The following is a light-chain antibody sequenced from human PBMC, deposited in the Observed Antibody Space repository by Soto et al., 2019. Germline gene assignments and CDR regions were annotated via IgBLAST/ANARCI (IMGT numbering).Light chain of an antibody. CDR2: EIT. Sequence: QSALTQPASVSGSPGQSITISCTGTRSDIGAYNYVSWYQQHPGKAPKLMIYEITNRPSGISNRFSGSRSGNTASLSISGLQAEDEADYYCSSYSSAIAFVFGTGTKVTVL. CDR1: RSDIGAYNY. V-gene: IGLV2-14*03. J-gene: IGLJ1*01. CDR3: SSYSSAIAFV.